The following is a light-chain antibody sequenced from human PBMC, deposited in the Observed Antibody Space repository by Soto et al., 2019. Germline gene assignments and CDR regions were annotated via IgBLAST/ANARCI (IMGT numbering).Light chain of an antibody. V-gene: IGKV1-5*01. CDR3: QQYNSYSRT. Sequence: DIQMTQSPSTLSASVGDRVTITCRASQSIVRWLAWYQQKPGKAPKLLIYDASSLESGVPSRFSGSGSGPEFTLTISSLQPDDFATYYCQQYNSYSRTFGQGTKVEIK. CDR2: DAS. J-gene: IGKJ1*01. CDR1: QSIVRW.